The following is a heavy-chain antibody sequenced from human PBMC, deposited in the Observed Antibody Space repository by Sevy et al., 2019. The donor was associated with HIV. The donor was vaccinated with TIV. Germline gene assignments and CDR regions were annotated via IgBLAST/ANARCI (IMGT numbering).Heavy chain of an antibody. CDR1: GLTFNSHA. J-gene: IGHJ4*02. V-gene: IGHV3-30-3*01. D-gene: IGHD1-1*01. Sequence: GCSLRLSCKASGLTFNSHAMHWVRQAPGKGLEWVAVISYNGGHTFYGDSVKGRFIISRDNSKNTLYLEMNSLKVEDTALYYCARESGYTVNWSPGDHWGQGTLVTVSS. CDR3: ARESGYTVNWSPGDH. CDR2: ISYNGGHT.